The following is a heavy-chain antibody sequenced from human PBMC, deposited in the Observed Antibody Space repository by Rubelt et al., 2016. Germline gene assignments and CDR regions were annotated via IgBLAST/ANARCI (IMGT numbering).Heavy chain of an antibody. Sequence: GSLRLSCAASGFTFSSYAMHWVRQAPGQGLEWVTCTSYDGINKYYADSVKGRLTISRDNSKSTLYLQMNSLRGEDTAVYYCARSGDVRTDWYVVYWGQGTLVTVSS. D-gene: IGHD3-9*01. CDR3: ARSGDVRTDWYVVY. J-gene: IGHJ4*02. CDR2: TSYDGINK. CDR1: GFTFSSYA. V-gene: IGHV3-30*04.